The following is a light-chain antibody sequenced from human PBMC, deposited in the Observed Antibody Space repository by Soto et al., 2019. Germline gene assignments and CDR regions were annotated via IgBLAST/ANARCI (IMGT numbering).Light chain of an antibody. CDR2: GAS. V-gene: IGKV3-20*01. CDR1: QSVSSSS. J-gene: IGKJ1*01. Sequence: EIVLTQSPGTLSASPGERVTLSCRASQSVSSSSLAWYQQKPGQAPRLLIYGASSRATGIPDRFSGSGSGTDFTLTISRLEPEDFAVYYCQQYGSSTETFGQGTKVDIK. CDR3: QQYGSSTET.